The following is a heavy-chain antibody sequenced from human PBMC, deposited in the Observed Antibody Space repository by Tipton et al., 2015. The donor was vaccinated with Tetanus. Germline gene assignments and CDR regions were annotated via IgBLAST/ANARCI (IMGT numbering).Heavy chain of an antibody. J-gene: IGHJ2*01. CDR2: VDPRDSQA. CDR3: ARRRSAVLSGAYHWYFDL. D-gene: IGHD3-3*01. Sequence: QLVQSGAEVGKPGESLKISCQGSGYNFSHYSIGWVRQLPGRGLEWTGIVDPRDSQATYGPSFQGQVTISADRSINVAYLQWGSLKASDSGLYYCARRRSAVLSGAYHWYFDLWGRGTLVGVSS. V-gene: IGHV5-51*01. CDR1: GYNFSHYS.